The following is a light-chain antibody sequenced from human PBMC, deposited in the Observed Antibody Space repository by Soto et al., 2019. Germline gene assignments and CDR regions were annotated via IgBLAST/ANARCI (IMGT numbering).Light chain of an antibody. J-gene: IGKJ1*01. CDR3: QHYNSYSGT. CDR2: AAS. V-gene: IGKV1-5*01. Sequence: IQMTQSPSTLSASVGDRVTITCRASQSISSYLNWYQQKPGKAPKLLIYAASSLQSGVPSRFSGSGSETEFTLTISSLQPDDFATYYCQHYNSYSGTFGQGTKVDIK. CDR1: QSISSY.